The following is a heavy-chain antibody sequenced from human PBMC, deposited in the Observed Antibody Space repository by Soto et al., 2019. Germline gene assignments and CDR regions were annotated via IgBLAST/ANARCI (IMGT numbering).Heavy chain of an antibody. CDR3: ASSPDTAIVSS. D-gene: IGHD5-18*01. CDR2: ISYDGSNK. Sequence: GGSLRLSCAASGFTFSSYAMHWVRQAPGKGLEWVAVISYDGSNKYYADSVKGRFTISRDNSKNTLYLQMNSLRAEDTAVYYCASSPDTAIVSSWGQGALVTVSS. CDR1: GFTFSSYA. J-gene: IGHJ5*02. V-gene: IGHV3-30-3*01.